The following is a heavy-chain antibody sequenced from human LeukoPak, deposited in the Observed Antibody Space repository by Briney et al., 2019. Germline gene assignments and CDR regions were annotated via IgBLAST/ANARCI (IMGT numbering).Heavy chain of an antibody. V-gene: IGHV3-23*01. CDR2: ISGSGGST. Sequence: GGSLRLSCAASGFTFGNYAMNPVRQAPGKGLEWVSLISGSGGSTYYSDSVKGRFTISRDNSKNTLYLQMNSLRPEDTAIYYCAKSTRGYSYHYYFDYWGQGTLVTVSS. D-gene: IGHD5-18*01. CDR3: AKSTRGYSYHYYFDY. CDR1: GFTFGNYA. J-gene: IGHJ4*02.